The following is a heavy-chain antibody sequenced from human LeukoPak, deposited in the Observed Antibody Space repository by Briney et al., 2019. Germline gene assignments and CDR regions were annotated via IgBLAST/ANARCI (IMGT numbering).Heavy chain of an antibody. CDR2: ISYDGSNK. Sequence: GRSLRLSCAASGFTFSSYGMHWVRQATGKGLEWVAVISYDGSNKYYADSVKGRFTISRDNSKNTLYLQMNSLRAEDTAVYYCATGGIGYSYYYGMDVWGQGTTVTVSS. CDR1: GFTFSSYG. V-gene: IGHV3-30*03. CDR3: ATGGIGYSYYYGMDV. D-gene: IGHD5-18*01. J-gene: IGHJ6*02.